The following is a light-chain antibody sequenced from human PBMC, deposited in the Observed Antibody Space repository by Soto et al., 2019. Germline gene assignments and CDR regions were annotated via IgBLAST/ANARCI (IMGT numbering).Light chain of an antibody. J-gene: IGLJ1*01. Sequence: QSVLTQPASMSGSPGQSITISYTGTSSHVGGYNYVSWYQQHPGKAPKLMIYDVSNRPSGVSNRFSGSKSGNTASLTISGVQAEDEADYYCSSYSSSSTPYVFGTGTKVTVL. CDR1: SSHVGGYNY. V-gene: IGLV2-14*01. CDR2: DVS. CDR3: SSYSSSSTPYV.